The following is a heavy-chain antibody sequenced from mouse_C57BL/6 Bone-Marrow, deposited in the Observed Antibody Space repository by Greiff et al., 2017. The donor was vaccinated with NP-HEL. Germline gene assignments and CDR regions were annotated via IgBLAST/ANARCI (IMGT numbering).Heavy chain of an antibody. V-gene: IGHV1-26*01. Sequence: VQLQQSGPELVKPGASVKISCKASGYTFTDYYMNWVKQSHGKSLEWIGDINPNNGGTSYNQKFKGKATLTVDKSSSTAYMELRSLTSEDSAVYYCARRRDMITTRYFDVWGTGTTVTVSS. J-gene: IGHJ1*03. CDR2: INPNNGGT. D-gene: IGHD2-4*01. CDR3: ARRRDMITTRYFDV. CDR1: GYTFTDYY.